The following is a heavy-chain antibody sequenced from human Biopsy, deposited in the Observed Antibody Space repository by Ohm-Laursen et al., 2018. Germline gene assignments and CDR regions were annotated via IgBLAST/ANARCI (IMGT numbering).Heavy chain of an antibody. CDR2: INQDGSEK. CDR3: ASAHQYCSATTCNGGSDF. V-gene: IGHV3-7*01. CDR1: GFTFSNYW. J-gene: IGHJ4*02. D-gene: IGHD2-15*01. Sequence: GSLRLSCAASGFTFSNYWMTWVRQAPGKGLEWVANINQDGSEKYYVDSVKGRFTISRDNAKDSLDLQMSSLRVEDTALYYCASAHQYCSATTCNGGSDFWGQGTLVTVSS.